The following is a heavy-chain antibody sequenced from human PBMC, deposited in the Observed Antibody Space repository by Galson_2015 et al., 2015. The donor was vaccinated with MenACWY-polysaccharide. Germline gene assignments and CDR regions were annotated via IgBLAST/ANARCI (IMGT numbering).Heavy chain of an antibody. CDR1: GYTFNSAW. D-gene: IGHD1-14*01. CDR2: IRTQSEGRT. Sequence: SLRLSCAGSGYTFNSAWMNWARQAPGKGLEWVARIRTQSEGRTAYATPVKGRFTISRDDSNNALYLHMNNLKPEDTAMYYCTADVPEPLSQIDYWGQGTLVTVSS. V-gene: IGHV3-15*01. J-gene: IGHJ4*02. CDR3: TADVPEPLSQIDY.